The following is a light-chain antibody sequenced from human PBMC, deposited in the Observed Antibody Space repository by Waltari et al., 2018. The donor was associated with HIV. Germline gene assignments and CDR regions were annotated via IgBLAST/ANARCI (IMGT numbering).Light chain of an antibody. CDR3: HQYKSEHT. J-gene: IGKJ2*01. CDR2: KAS. V-gene: IGKV1-5*03. CDR1: QNVYSW. Sequence: DIQMTQSPSTLSASVGDTVTITCRASQNVYSWLAWYQQKPGKAPKLLIYKASTLHSGAPSRFSGSASETEFTLTISGLQPDDFATYYCHQYKSEHTFGQGTKVEIK.